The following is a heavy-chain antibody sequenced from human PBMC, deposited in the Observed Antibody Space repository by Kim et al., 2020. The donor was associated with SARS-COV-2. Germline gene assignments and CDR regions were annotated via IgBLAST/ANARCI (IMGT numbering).Heavy chain of an antibody. CDR2: TTRSGDGS. J-gene: IGHJ4*02. CDR1: GFIFGDYA. V-gene: IGHV3-64D*06. Sequence: GGSLRLSCSASGFIFGDYAMHWVRRAQGKGLEYVSATTRSGDGSFFSASVEGRFTVSRDNSKNTLYLQMNSLRPEDPSVYYCVRYGRHYGAVHWGQGTLVTVSS. CDR3: VRYGRHYGAVH. D-gene: IGHD3-10*01.